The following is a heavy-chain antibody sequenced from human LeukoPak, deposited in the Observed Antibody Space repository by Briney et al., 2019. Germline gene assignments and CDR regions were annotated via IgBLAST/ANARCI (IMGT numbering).Heavy chain of an antibody. CDR1: GFSFSTYA. J-gene: IGHJ4*02. CDR3: AKAEGKNPTGGRWLD. CDR2: ISGSGGYT. V-gene: IGHV3-23*01. D-gene: IGHD6-19*01. Sequence: GGSLRLSCAGSGFSFSTYAMTWDRQAPGMGLESVSAISGSGGYTYYADSVKGRFTISRDNSKNTLYLQMNSLRAEETAIYYCAKAEGKNPTGGRWLDWGQGTLVTVSS.